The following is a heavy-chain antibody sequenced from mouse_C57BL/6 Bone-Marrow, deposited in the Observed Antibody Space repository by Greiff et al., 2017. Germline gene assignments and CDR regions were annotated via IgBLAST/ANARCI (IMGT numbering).Heavy chain of an antibody. J-gene: IGHJ1*03. D-gene: IGHD1-3*01. V-gene: IGHV1-64*01. CDR2: IHPNSGST. CDR3: ARRSHLKYSDV. Sequence: QVQLLQPGAELVKPGASVKLSCKASGYTFTSYWMPWVKQKPGQGLEWIGMIHPNSGSTNYHEKFKSKATLTVDKSSSTAYMQLSSLTSEDTAVYYCARRSHLKYSDVWGTGTTVTVSS. CDR1: GYTFTSYW.